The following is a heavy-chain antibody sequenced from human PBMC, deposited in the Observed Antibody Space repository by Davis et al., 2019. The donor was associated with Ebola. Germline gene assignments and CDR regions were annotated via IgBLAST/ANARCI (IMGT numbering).Heavy chain of an antibody. CDR2: INPNSGDT. D-gene: IGHD5-12*01. J-gene: IGHJ4*02. CDR3: AREYSGYNYFDY. Sequence: ASVKVSCKASGYTFTGYYIHWVRQAPGQGLEWMGWINPNSGDTNYAQNFLGRVTMTRDTSTSTAYMELRSLRSDDTAVYYCAREYSGYNYFDYWGQGTLVTVSS. CDR1: GYTFTGYY. V-gene: IGHV1-2*02.